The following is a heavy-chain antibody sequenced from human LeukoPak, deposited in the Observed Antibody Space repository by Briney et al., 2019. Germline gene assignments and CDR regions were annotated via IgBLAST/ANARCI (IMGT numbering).Heavy chain of an antibody. Sequence: PSETLSLTCVVSGDSISSGGYSWSWIRQPPGKGLEWIGYIYYSGSTYYNPSLKSRVTISVDTSKNQFSLKLSSVTAADTAVYYCARVRGSSGWYLDYWGQGTLVTVSS. CDR2: IYYSGST. V-gene: IGHV4-30-4*07. CDR1: GDSISSGGYS. J-gene: IGHJ4*02. D-gene: IGHD6-19*01. CDR3: ARVRGSSGWYLDY.